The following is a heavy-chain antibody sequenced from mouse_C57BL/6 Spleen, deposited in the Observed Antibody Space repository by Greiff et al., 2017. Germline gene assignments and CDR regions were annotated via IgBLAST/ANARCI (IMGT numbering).Heavy chain of an antibody. CDR1: GYTFPDYN. CDR2: INPNNGGT. CDR3: ARTYGYDRDAMDY. J-gene: IGHJ4*01. Sequence: SGPELVKPGASVKIPCKASGYTFPDYNMDWVKQSHGKILEWIGDINPNNGGTIYNQKFKGKATLPVDKSSSTAYMELRSLTSEDTAVYYCARTYGYDRDAMDYWGQGTSVTVSS. V-gene: IGHV1-18*01. D-gene: IGHD2-2*01.